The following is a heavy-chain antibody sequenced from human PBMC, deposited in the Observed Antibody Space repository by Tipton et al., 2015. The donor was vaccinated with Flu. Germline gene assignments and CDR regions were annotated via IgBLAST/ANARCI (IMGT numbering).Heavy chain of an antibody. CDR2: IYHSGST. V-gene: IGHV4-38-2*01. J-gene: IGHJ4*02. CDR1: GYSISSGYY. Sequence: TLSLTCAVSGYSISSGYYWGWIRQPPGKGLEWIGSIYHSGSTYYNPSLMSRVTISVDTSKNQFPLKLSSVTAADTAVYYCARQLSVGATSGFDYWGQGTLVTVSS. D-gene: IGHD1-26*01. CDR3: ARQLSVGATSGFDY.